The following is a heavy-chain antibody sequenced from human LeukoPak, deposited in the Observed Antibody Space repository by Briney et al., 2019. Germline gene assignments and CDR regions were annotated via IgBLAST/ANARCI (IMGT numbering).Heavy chain of an antibody. V-gene: IGHV3-30*04. CDR1: GFTFSNYA. Sequence: PGGSLRLSCAASGFTFSNYAMHWARQAPDKGLEWVAVISYDGSNKYYADSVKGRFTISRDNSKNTLYLQMNSLRAEDTAVYYCARAKSTSGLVVVVAATLLFDYWGQGTLVTVSS. J-gene: IGHJ4*02. CDR3: ARAKSTSGLVVVVAATLLFDY. CDR2: ISYDGSNK. D-gene: IGHD2-15*01.